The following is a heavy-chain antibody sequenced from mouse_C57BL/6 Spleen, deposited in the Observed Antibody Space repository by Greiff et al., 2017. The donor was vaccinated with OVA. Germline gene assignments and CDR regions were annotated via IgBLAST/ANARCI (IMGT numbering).Heavy chain of an antibody. CDR2: INPSSGYT. CDR1: GYTFTSYW. D-gene: IGHD2-4*01. J-gene: IGHJ2*01. V-gene: IGHV1-7*01. CDR3: AGLSYDYDGGFDY. Sequence: QVQLKQSGAELAKPGASVKLSCKASGYTFTSYWMHWVKQRPGQGLEWIGYINPSSGYTKYNQKFKDKATLTAYKSSSTAYMQLSSLTYEDSAVYYCAGLSYDYDGGFDYWGQGTTLTVSS.